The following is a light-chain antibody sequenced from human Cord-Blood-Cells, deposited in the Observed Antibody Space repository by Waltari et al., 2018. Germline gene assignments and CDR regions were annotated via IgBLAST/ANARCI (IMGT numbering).Light chain of an antibody. Sequence: EIVLTQSPATLSLSPGDRATLPCRASQSVSSSLAWYQQKPGQAPRLLIYDASNRATGIPARFSGSGSGTDFTLTISSLEPEDFAVYYCQQRSNWPPFTFGPGTKVDIK. CDR2: DAS. V-gene: IGKV3-11*01. CDR3: QQRSNWPPFT. J-gene: IGKJ3*01. CDR1: QSVSSS.